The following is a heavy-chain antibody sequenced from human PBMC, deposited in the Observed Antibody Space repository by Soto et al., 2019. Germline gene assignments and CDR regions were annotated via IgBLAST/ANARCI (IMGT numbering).Heavy chain of an antibody. CDR1: GGSFSGYY. CDR2: INHSGST. CDR3: ARGGYCSGGSCYSYYYYDMDV. J-gene: IGHJ6*02. D-gene: IGHD2-15*01. Sequence: SETLSLTCAVYGGSFSGYYWSWIRQPPGKGLEWIGEINHSGSTNYNPSLKSRVTISLDTSKNQFSLKLSSVTAADTAVYYCARGGYCSGGSCYSYYYYDMDVWCQGTTVT. V-gene: IGHV4-34*01.